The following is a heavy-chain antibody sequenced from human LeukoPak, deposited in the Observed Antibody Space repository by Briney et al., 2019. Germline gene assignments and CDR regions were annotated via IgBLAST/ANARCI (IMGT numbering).Heavy chain of an antibody. Sequence: GGPLRLSCAASGFTFDDYAMHWVRQAPGKGLEWVSGISWNSGSIGYADSVKGRFTISRDNAKNSLYLQMNSLRAEDMALYYCAKGYYYDSSGYFDAFDIWGQGTMVTVSS. CDR2: ISWNSGSI. D-gene: IGHD3-22*01. CDR1: GFTFDDYA. V-gene: IGHV3-9*03. CDR3: AKGYYYDSSGYFDAFDI. J-gene: IGHJ3*02.